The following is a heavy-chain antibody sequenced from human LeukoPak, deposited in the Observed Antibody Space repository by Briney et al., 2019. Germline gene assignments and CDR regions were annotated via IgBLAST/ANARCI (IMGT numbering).Heavy chain of an antibody. CDR1: GGSISSSSYY. D-gene: IGHD3-22*01. CDR2: IYYSGST. Sequence: PSETLPLTCTVSGGSISSSSYYWGWIRQPPGKGLEWIGSIYYSGSTYYNPSLKSRVTISVDTSKNQFSLKLSSVTAADTAVYYCASSSGYTSFDYWGQGTLVTVSS. CDR3: ASSSGYTSFDY. J-gene: IGHJ4*02. V-gene: IGHV4-39*01.